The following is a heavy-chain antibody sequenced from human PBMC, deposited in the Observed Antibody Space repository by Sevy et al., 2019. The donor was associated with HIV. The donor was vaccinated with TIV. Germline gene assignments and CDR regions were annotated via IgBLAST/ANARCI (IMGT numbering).Heavy chain of an antibody. CDR2: SGSS. Sequence: SETLSLTCTVSGVSISPYYWAWIRQPPGKGLECIGFSGSSNYNPSLKSRVTTSVDTSKNQFSLKLSSVTAADTAIYYCARGGPNQHQLDYFDYWGQGTLVTVPS. D-gene: IGHD2-2*01. CDR3: ARGGPNQHQLDYFDY. V-gene: IGHV4-59*01. J-gene: IGHJ4*02. CDR1: GVSISPYY.